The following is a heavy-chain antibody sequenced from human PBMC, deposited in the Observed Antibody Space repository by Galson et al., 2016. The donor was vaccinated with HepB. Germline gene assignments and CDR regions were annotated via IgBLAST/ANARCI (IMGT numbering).Heavy chain of an antibody. CDR1: GFTLRNFA. J-gene: IGHJ4*02. V-gene: IGHV3-23*01. CDR3: AKALAVPALGFDF. D-gene: IGHD6-19*01. Sequence: SLRLSCAASGFTLRNFAMSWVRQAPGKGLEWVSGFADRGESTHYTESVKGRFTISRDSSNNTLYLRLNSLRAEDTATYYCAKALAVPALGFDFWGQGTLVTVSS. CDR2: FADRGEST.